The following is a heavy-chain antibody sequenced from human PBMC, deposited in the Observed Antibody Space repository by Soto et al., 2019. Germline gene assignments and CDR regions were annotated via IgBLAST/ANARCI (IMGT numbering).Heavy chain of an antibody. CDR3: ARDSGSWSHFDY. Sequence: QVQLVESGGGVVQPGTSLRLSCAASGFSFSNYGMHWVRQAPGKGLEWVAIIWYDGSNKYYVDSVKGRFTISRDNSKNTLSLQINSLRAEDTAVYYCARDSGSWSHFDYWGQGIQVNVSS. J-gene: IGHJ4*02. CDR1: GFSFSNYG. CDR2: IWYDGSNK. V-gene: IGHV3-33*01. D-gene: IGHD1-26*01.